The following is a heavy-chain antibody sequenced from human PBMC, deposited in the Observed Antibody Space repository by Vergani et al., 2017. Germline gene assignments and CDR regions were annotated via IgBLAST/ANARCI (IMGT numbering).Heavy chain of an antibody. CDR3: AXTYGDYVGDYYYYYMDV. Sequence: EVQLVQSGAEVKKPGESLKISCKGSGYSFTSYWIGWVRQMPGKGLEWMGIIYPGDSDTRYSPSFQGQVTISADKSISTAYLQWSSLKASDTAMYYCAXTYGDYVGDYYYYYMDVWGKGTTVTVSS. CDR2: IYPGDSDT. CDR1: GYSFTSYW. J-gene: IGHJ6*03. D-gene: IGHD4-17*01. V-gene: IGHV5-51*01.